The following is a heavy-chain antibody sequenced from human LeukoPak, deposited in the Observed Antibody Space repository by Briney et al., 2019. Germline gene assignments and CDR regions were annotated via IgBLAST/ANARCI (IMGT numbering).Heavy chain of an antibody. Sequence: AXVKVSCKASGGTFSSYAISWGRQARGQGLEGMGGIIPIFGTANYAQKFQGRVTITTDESTSTAYMEVSSLRSEDTAVYYCARDGSGDAFDIWGQGTMVTVSS. CDR2: IIPIFGTA. CDR1: GGTFSSYA. CDR3: ARDGSGDAFDI. V-gene: IGHV1-69*05. J-gene: IGHJ3*02.